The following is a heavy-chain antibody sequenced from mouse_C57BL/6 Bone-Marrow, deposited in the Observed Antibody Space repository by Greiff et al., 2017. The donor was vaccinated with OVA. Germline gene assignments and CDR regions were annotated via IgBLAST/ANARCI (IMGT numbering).Heavy chain of an antibody. Sequence: DVMLVESGGDLVKPGGSLKLSCAASGFTFSSYGMSWVRQTPDKRLEWVATISSGGSYTYYPDSVKGRFTISRDNAKNTLYLQMSSLKSEDTAMYYCARLEDYFDYWGQGTTLTVSS. CDR2: ISSGGSYT. CDR1: GFTFSSYG. CDR3: ARLEDYFDY. V-gene: IGHV5-6*02. J-gene: IGHJ2*01.